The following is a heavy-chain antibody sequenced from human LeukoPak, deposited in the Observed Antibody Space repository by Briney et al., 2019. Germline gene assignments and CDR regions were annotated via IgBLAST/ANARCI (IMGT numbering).Heavy chain of an antibody. CDR2: ISGSGGST. D-gene: IGHD2-2*01. V-gene: IGHV3-23*01. J-gene: IGHJ6*02. Sequence: GGSLRLSCAASGFTFSSYAMSWVRKAPGKGLEWVSAISGSGGSTYYADSVKGRFTISRDNSKNTLYLQMNSLRAEDTAVYYCAKDGPPSRGYQLPSYGMDVWGQGTTVTVSS. CDR3: AKDGPPSRGYQLPSYGMDV. CDR1: GFTFSSYA.